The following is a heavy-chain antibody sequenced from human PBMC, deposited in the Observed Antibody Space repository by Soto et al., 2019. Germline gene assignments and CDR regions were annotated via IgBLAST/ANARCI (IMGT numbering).Heavy chain of an antibody. D-gene: IGHD1-26*01. V-gene: IGHV2-5*02. CDR1: GFSLSTSGVG. CDR3: ARSSGWELLDY. J-gene: IGHJ4*02. CDR2: IYWDDDN. Sequence: QITLKESGPPLVKPTQTLTLTCTFSGFSLSTSGVGVAWIRQPPGKALEWLALIYWDDDNRYSPSLKSRLTITKDNSKNQVVLTMTNMDPVDTDTYYCARSSGWELLDYWGQGTPGTVSS.